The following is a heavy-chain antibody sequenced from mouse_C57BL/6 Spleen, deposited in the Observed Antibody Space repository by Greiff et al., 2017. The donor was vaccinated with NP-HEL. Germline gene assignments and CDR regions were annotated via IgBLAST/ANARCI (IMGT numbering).Heavy chain of an antibody. Sequence: QVQLQQSGAELARPGASVKLSCKASGYTFTSYGISWVKQRPGQGLEWIGEIYPRSGNTYYNEKFKGKATLTADKSSSTAYMELRSLTSEDSAVYFCARYGSSYYFDYWGQGTTLTVSS. V-gene: IGHV1-81*01. J-gene: IGHJ2*01. CDR3: ARYGSSYYFDY. CDR1: GYTFTSYG. D-gene: IGHD1-1*01. CDR2: IYPRSGNT.